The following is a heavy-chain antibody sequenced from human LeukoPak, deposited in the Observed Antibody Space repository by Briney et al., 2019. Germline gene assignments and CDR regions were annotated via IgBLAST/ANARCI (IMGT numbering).Heavy chain of an antibody. CDR3: ARSPSIVRGVIREDY. Sequence: GESLKISCKGSGYSFTSYWIGWVRQMPGKGLEWMGIIYPGDSDTRYSPSFQGQVTISADKSISTAYLQWSSLKASDTAMYYCARSPSIVRGVIREDYWDQGTLVTVSS. D-gene: IGHD3-10*01. CDR1: GYSFTSYW. J-gene: IGHJ4*02. V-gene: IGHV5-51*01. CDR2: IYPGDSDT.